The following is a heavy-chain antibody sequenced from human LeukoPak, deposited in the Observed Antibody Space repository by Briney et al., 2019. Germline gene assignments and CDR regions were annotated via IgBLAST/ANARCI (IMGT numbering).Heavy chain of an antibody. CDR1: GGSISSYY. CDR2: IYYSGST. D-gene: IGHD5-12*01. Sequence: PSETLSLTCTVSGGSISSYYWSWIRQPPGKGLEWIGYIYYSGSTNYNPSLKSRVTISVDTSKNQFSLKLSSVTAADTAVYYCARRRLSTTFDYWGQGTLVTVSS. V-gene: IGHV4-59*01. CDR3: ARRRLSTTFDY. J-gene: IGHJ4*02.